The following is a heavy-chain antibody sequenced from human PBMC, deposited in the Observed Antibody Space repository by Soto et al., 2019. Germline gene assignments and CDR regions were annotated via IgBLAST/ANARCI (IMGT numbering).Heavy chain of an antibody. D-gene: IGHD6-13*01. CDR3: ARLDSSWLDY. CDR1: GGSFSGYY. V-gene: IGHV4-34*01. CDR2: INHSGST. Sequence: SETLSLTCAVYGGSFSGYYWSWIRQPPGKGLEWIGEINHSGSTNYNPSLKSRVTISVDTSKNQFSLKLSSVTAADTAVYYCARLDSSWLDYWGQGTLVTVSS. J-gene: IGHJ4*02.